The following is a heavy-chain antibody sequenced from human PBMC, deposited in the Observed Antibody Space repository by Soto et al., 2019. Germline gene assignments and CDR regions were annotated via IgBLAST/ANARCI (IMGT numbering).Heavy chain of an antibody. V-gene: IGHV5-10-1*01. Sequence: GESLKISCKGSGYSFTSYWISWVRQMPGKGLERMGRIDPSDSYTNYSPYFKDHVTISADKSISTAYLKWSSIKATDTTMYNSASSSRVYCISTSCRELGNYYGMDVWGQGTTVTVSS. CDR3: ASSSRVYCISTSCRELGNYYGMDV. CDR1: GYSFTSYW. D-gene: IGHD2-2*01. J-gene: IGHJ6*02. CDR2: IDPSDSYT.